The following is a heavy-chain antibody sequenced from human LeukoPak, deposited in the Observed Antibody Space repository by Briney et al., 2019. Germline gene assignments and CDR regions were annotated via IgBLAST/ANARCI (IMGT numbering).Heavy chain of an antibody. CDR2: IKQDGSEK. CDR3: ARGKRSGFLNWFDP. D-gene: IGHD3-10*01. CDR1: GFTFSSYW. Sequence: GGSLRLSCAASGFTFSSYWMSWVRQAPGKGLEWVANIKQDGSEKYYVDSVKGRFTISRDNAKNSLYLQMNSLRAEDTAVYYCARGKRSGFLNWFDPWGQGTLVTVSS. J-gene: IGHJ5*02. V-gene: IGHV3-7*01.